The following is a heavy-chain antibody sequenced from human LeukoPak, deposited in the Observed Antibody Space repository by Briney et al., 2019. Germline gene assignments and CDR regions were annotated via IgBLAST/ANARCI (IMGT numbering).Heavy chain of an antibody. V-gene: IGHV4-4*07. CDR3: AREVRGIRAGGIDY. Sequence: SETMSLTCTVSGGSISSYYWSWIRQPAGKGLEWIGRIYTSGSTYYNPSLKSRVTMSVDTSKNQFSLKLSSVTAADTAVYYCAREVRGIRAGGIDYWGQGTLVTVSS. CDR2: IYTSGST. D-gene: IGHD3-3*02. J-gene: IGHJ4*02. CDR1: GGSISSYY.